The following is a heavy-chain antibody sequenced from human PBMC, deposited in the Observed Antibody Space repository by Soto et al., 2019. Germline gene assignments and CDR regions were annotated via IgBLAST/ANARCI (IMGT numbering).Heavy chain of an antibody. V-gene: IGHV1-46*03. Sequence: QVQLVQSGAEGKKPGASVKVSCKASGYTFISYFIHWVRQAPGQGLEWMGIIHSSGGSTSYPQKFQGRVTMTRDTSTSTVYMELSSLRSEDTAVYYCARDRVAVAGIRYYYYGMDVWGQGTTVTVSS. CDR1: GYTFISYF. D-gene: IGHD6-19*01. J-gene: IGHJ6*02. CDR2: IHSSGGST. CDR3: ARDRVAVAGIRYYYYGMDV.